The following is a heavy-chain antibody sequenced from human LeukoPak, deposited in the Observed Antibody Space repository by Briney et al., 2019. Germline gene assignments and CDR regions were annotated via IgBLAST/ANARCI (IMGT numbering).Heavy chain of an antibody. D-gene: IGHD3-9*01. CDR3: ARGGIRYFDWLFDY. Sequence: SETLSLTCTVSGGSISSYYWSWIRQPPGKGLEWIGYIYYSGSTNYNPSLKSRVTISVDTSKNQLSLKLSSVTAADTAVYYCARGGIRYFDWLFDYWGQGTLVTVSS. J-gene: IGHJ4*02. V-gene: IGHV4-59*01. CDR1: GGSISSYY. CDR2: IYYSGST.